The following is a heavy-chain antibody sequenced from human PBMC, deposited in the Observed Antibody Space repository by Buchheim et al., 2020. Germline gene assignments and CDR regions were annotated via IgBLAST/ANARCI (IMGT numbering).Heavy chain of an antibody. CDR3: ARDRPRRLVLDY. CDR1: GGSVSSGSYY. D-gene: IGHD6-19*01. Sequence: QVQLQESGPGLVKPSETLSLTCTVSGGSVSSGSYYWSWIRQPPGKGLEWIGYIYYSGSTNYNPSLKSRVTISVDTSKNQFSLKLSSVTAADTAVYYCARDRPRRLVLDYWGQGTL. V-gene: IGHV4-61*01. J-gene: IGHJ4*02. CDR2: IYYSGST.